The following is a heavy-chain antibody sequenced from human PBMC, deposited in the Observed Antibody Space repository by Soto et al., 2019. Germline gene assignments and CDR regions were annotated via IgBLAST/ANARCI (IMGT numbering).Heavy chain of an antibody. CDR2: LIGSGVNT. CDR1: GFSFSSHA. V-gene: IGHV3-23*01. J-gene: IGHJ5*02. D-gene: IGHD2-15*01. CDR3: AKGGCSGGNCSPNWFDP. Sequence: EVQLLESGGGLEQPGGSLRLSCAASGFSFSSHAMTWVRQAPGKGLEWVSSLIGSGVNTYYADSVKGRFTISRDNSKNTLYLQMNSLRAEDTAVYYCAKGGCSGGNCSPNWFDPWGQGTLVTVSS.